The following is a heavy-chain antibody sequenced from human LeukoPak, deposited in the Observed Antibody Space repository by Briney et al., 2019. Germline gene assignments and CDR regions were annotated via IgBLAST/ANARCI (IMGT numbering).Heavy chain of an antibody. Sequence: PGGTLRLSCAASGFTFSSYGMSWFRQAPGKGLEWVSAISGSGGSTYYADSVKGRFTISRDNSNNTLYLQMNSLRAEDTAVYYCARRSRDGWYFDYWGQGTQVTVSS. D-gene: IGHD5-24*01. CDR3: ARRSRDGWYFDY. J-gene: IGHJ4*02. CDR1: GFTFSSYG. CDR2: ISGSGGST. V-gene: IGHV3-23*01.